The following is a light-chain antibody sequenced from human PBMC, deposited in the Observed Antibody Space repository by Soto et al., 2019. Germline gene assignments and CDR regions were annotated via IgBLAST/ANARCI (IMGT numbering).Light chain of an antibody. J-gene: IGKJ4*01. CDR1: QSVSSY. Sequence: EIVLTQSPATLSLSPGERATLSCRASQSVSSYLAWYQQKPGQAPRLLIYDASNRATGITARFSVSGSGTEFTLTLRSLGPEDFDVYYYQHRRNWPPLTFIGVTKVEIK. V-gene: IGKV3-11*01. CDR3: QHRRNWPPLT. CDR2: DAS.